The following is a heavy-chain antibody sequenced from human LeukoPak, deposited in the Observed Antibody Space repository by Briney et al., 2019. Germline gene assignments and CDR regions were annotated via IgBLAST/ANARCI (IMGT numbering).Heavy chain of an antibody. CDR2: SYHSEST. CDR3: ARGQQLVRSRLSRAEY. Sequence: SQTLSLTCAVSGASISSGGYSWSWIRHPPGKVLERIGYSYHSESTYNNPSPNSRVTISVDTSKNQFSLKLSSVAAADTAVCYCARGQQLVRSRLSRAEYWGEGSLVTVSS. V-gene: IGHV4-30-2*01. J-gene: IGHJ4*02. D-gene: IGHD6-13*01. CDR1: GASISSGGYS.